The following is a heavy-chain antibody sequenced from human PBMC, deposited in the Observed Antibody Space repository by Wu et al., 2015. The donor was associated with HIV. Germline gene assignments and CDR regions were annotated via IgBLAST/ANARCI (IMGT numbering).Heavy chain of an antibody. CDR2: IRPDSGAT. D-gene: IGHD3/OR15-3a*01. CDR1: GYTFIGDY. CDR3: ARDLGNDFAVRGYYWYMDV. V-gene: IGHV1-2*02. J-gene: IGHJ6*03. Sequence: QVQLVQSGTEVKKPGASMKVSCQASGYTFIGDYIHWVRQTPGQGLEWMGWIRPDSGATHYAEKFQDRVTMTRDASISTAYMQLNRLRSDDTAVYFCARDLGNDFAVRGYYWYMDVWGRGTAITVSS.